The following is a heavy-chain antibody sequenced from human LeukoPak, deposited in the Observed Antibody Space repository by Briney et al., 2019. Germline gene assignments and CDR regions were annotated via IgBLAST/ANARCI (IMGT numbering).Heavy chain of an antibody. CDR3: ARDQMDYTVRGFDP. V-gene: IGHV6-1*01. CDR2: TYYRSKWYN. CDR1: GDSVSSNSAA. J-gene: IGHJ5*02. D-gene: IGHD4-11*01. Sequence: SQTLSLTCAISGDSVSSNSAACNWIRQSPSRGLEWLGRTYYRSKWYNDYAVSVKSRITINPDTSKNQFSLQLNSVTPEDTAVYYCARDQMDYTVRGFDPWGQGTLVTVSS.